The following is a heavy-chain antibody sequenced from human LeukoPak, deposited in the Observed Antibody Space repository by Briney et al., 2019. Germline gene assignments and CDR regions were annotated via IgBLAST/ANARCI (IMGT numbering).Heavy chain of an antibody. J-gene: IGHJ4*02. CDR1: GFTFSSYW. CDR2: INSDGSST. V-gene: IGHV3-74*01. D-gene: IGHD3-9*01. Sequence: PGGSLRLSCAASGFTFSSYWMHWVRQAPGKGLVWVSRINSDGSSTSYADSVKGRFTISRDNSKNTLYLQMNSLRAEDTAVYYCAKLGDILTGYPYYFDCWGQGTLVTVSS. CDR3: AKLGDILTGYPYYFDC.